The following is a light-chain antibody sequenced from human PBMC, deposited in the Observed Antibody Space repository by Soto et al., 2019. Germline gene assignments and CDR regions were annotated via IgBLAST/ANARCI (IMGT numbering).Light chain of an antibody. J-gene: IGKJ3*01. V-gene: IGKV3-20*01. CDR2: GAS. CDR3: QQYGSSPPFT. Sequence: EIVLTQSPGTLSLSPGERATLSCRASQSNSDSYLAWYQQKPGQAPRLLIYGASSRATGIPDRFSGSGSGTDFTLTISRLEPEDFGVFYCQQYGSSPPFTFGPGTKVDIK. CDR1: QSNSDSY.